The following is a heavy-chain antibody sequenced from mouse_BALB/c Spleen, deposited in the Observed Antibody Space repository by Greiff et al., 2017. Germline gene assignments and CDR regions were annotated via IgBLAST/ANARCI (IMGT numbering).Heavy chain of an antibody. J-gene: IGHJ4*01. CDR3: TRYCGSSYYAMDY. V-gene: IGHV6-6*02. D-gene: IGHD1-1*01. CDR1: GFTFSNYW. CDR2: IRLKSNNYAT. Sequence: EVKLEESGGGLVQPGGSMKLSCVASGFTFSNYWMNWVRPSPEKGLEWVAAIRLKSNNYATHYAESVKGRFTISRDASKRSVYLQMNNLRAEDTGIYYCTRYCGSSYYAMDYWGQGTSVTVSS.